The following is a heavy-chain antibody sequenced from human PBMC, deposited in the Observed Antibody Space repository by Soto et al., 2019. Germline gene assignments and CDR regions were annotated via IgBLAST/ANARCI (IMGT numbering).Heavy chain of an antibody. CDR1: GYTFSSYS. CDR2: ISTTSGNT. CDR3: ARDNRYYDF. D-gene: IGHD3-16*02. V-gene: IGHV1-18*01. J-gene: IGHJ4*02. Sequence: QIQMVQSGAEVKQPGASVKISCKTSGYTFSSYSINWVRQAPGQGLEWMAWISTTSGNTHYAERVQGRVTVTLDKSARTAFMEMWGLTSDDTAVYFCARDNRYYDFWAQGTLVTVSS.